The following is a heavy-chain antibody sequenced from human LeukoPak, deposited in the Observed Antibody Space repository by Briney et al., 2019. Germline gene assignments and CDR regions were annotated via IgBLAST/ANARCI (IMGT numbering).Heavy chain of an antibody. CDR1: GGSISSKNDY. J-gene: IGHJ4*02. V-gene: IGHV4-39*01. D-gene: IGHD3-22*01. CDR2: IYYSGST. CDR3: ARLSRGVVKSDY. Sequence: PSETLSLTCSVSGGSISSKNDYWGWIRQPPGKGLEWIGSIYYSGSTYYNPSLKSRVTITVDTSKNQFSLKLSSVTAADTAVYYCARLSRGVVKSDYWGQGTLVTVSS.